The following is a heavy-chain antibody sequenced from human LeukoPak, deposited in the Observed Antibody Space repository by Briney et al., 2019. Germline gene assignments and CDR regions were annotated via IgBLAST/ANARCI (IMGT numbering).Heavy chain of an antibody. D-gene: IGHD5-18*01. CDR2: IYTSGST. CDR3: ARDIRGYSYGSVPDAFDI. J-gene: IGHJ3*02. Sequence: SETLSLTCTVSGGSISSGSYYWSWIRQPAGKGLEWIGRIYTSGSTNYNPSLKSRVTISVDTSKNQFSLKLSSVTAADTAVYYCARDIRGYSYGSVPDAFDIWGQGTMVTVSS. CDR1: GGSISSGSYY. V-gene: IGHV4-61*02.